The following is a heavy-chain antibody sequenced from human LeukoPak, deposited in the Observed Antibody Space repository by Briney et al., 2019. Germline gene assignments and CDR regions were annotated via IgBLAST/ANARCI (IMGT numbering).Heavy chain of an antibody. J-gene: IGHJ4*02. CDR2: MSYDGSNK. CDR1: GFTFSSYG. V-gene: IGHV3-30*03. CDR3: AREDYYDFWPY. D-gene: IGHD3-3*01. Sequence: GGSLRLSCAASGFTFSSYGMHWVRQAPGKGLEWVAVMSYDGSNKYYADSVKGRFTISRDNSKDTLYLQMNSLRAEDTAVYYCAREDYYDFWPYWGQGTLVTVSS.